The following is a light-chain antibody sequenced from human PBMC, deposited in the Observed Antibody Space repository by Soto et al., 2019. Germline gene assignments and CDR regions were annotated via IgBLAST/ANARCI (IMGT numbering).Light chain of an antibody. V-gene: IGKV3-11*01. CDR3: HHRGNGIT. J-gene: IGKJ5*01. CDR2: DAS. Sequence: VVLTQSPATLSLSPGHTATLSCGVSQSVSSSLAWYQQKPGQAPRLLIYDASTRATGVPARFSGSGSGTDFTLTISSLEPEDFAVYYCHHRGNGITFGQGTRLEIK. CDR1: QSVSSS.